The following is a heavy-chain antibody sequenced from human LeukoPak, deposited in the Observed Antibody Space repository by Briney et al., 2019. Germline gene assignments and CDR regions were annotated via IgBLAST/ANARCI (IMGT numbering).Heavy chain of an antibody. V-gene: IGHV3-7*01. D-gene: IGHD6-13*01. CDR3: VRHERLSRGWFPHYFDY. CDR2: IKEDGSEQ. Sequence: QSGGSLRLSCAASGFTFSSYWMNWVRQGPGKGLEWVASIKEDGSEQYYVDSVKGRFTISRDNAKTSLYLQMNSLRAEDTAVFYCVRHERLSRGWFPHYFDYWGQGTLVTVSS. J-gene: IGHJ4*02. CDR1: GFTFSSYW.